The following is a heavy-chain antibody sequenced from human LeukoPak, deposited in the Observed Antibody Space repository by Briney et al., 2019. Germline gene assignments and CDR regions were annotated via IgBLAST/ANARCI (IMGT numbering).Heavy chain of an antibody. D-gene: IGHD3-16*01. J-gene: IGHJ4*02. Sequence: PGGSLRLSCAASGFTFSSYDMHWVRQATGKGLEWVSAIGTAGDTYYPGSVKGRFTISRENAKNSLYLQMNSLRAGDTAVYYCARGPLGGATDYWGQGTLVTVSS. CDR3: ARGPLGGATDY. CDR2: IGTAGDT. V-gene: IGHV3-13*01. CDR1: GFTFSSYD.